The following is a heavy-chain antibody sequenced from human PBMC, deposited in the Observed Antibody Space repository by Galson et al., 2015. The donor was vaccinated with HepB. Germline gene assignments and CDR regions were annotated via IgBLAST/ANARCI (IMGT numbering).Heavy chain of an antibody. CDR1: GFTVTDNY. D-gene: IGHD4-23*01. V-gene: IGHV3-53*01. CDR2: IYSGGKT. Sequence: SLRLSCAASGFTVTDNYMTWVRQAPGKGLQWVSSIYSGGKTYYADSVKGRFTISRDTSNNTLYLQMNTLRADDTAVYYCVRAKGKEWYFALWGRGPLISVS. CDR3: VRAKGKEWYFAL. J-gene: IGHJ2*01.